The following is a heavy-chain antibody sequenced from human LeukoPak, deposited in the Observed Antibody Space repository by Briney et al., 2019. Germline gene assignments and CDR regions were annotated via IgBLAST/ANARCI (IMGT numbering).Heavy chain of an antibody. Sequence: SETLSLTCTVSGGSIFSYYWNWIRQPAGKGLEWIGHIYTSGSTNYNPSPKSRVTMSVDTSKNQFSLKLSSVTAADTAVYYCARWGSHSYWYFDLWGRGTLVTVSS. D-gene: IGHD7-27*01. CDR1: GGSIFSYY. CDR2: IYTSGST. J-gene: IGHJ2*01. V-gene: IGHV4-4*07. CDR3: ARWGSHSYWYFDL.